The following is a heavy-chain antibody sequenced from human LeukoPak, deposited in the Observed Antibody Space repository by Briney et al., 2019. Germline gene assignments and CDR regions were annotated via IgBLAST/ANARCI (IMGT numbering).Heavy chain of an antibody. CDR2: INPSGGST. V-gene: IGHV1-46*01. CDR1: GYTFTSYA. Sequence: ASVKVSCKASGYTFTSYAMHWVRQAPGQGLEWMGIINPSGGSTSYAQKFQGRVTMTRDTSTDTAYMELRSLRSDDTAVYYCARDPNIVIVPAAEGFDFWGQGTLVTVSS. CDR3: ARDPNIVIVPAAEGFDF. D-gene: IGHD2-2*01. J-gene: IGHJ4*02.